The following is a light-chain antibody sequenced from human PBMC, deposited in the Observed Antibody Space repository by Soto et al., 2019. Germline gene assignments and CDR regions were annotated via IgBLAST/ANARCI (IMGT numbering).Light chain of an antibody. V-gene: IGLV2-11*01. CDR1: SSDVGGYNY. CDR2: DVS. Sequence: QSVLTQPRSVSGSPGQSVTISCTGTSSDVGGYNYVSWYQQHPGKAPKLMIYDVSKRPSGVPDRFSGSKSGNTASLTISGLQAEDEADYYCCSYAGTYTYVFGIGTKLTAL. J-gene: IGLJ1*01. CDR3: CSYAGTYTYV.